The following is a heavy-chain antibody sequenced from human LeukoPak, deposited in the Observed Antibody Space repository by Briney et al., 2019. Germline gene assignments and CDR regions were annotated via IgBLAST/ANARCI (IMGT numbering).Heavy chain of an antibody. D-gene: IGHD3-22*01. CDR1: GFTFSSYA. Sequence: PGGSLRLSCAASGFTFSSYAMSWVRQAPGKGLEWVSAISGSGGSTYYADSVKGRFTISRDNSKNTLYLQMNSLRAEDTAVYYCAKAKYYYDSSGYALDYWGQGTLVTVSS. CDR3: AKAKYYYDSSGYALDY. V-gene: IGHV3-23*01. CDR2: ISGSGGST. J-gene: IGHJ4*02.